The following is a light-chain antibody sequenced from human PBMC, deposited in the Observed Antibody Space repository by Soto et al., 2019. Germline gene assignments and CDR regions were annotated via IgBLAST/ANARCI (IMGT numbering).Light chain of an antibody. CDR1: QTVSRS. V-gene: IGKV3-15*01. CDR2: GAS. J-gene: IGKJ2*01. CDR3: QQYIDWPPYT. Sequence: EVVLTQSPATLSVSPGERATLSRRASQTVSRSLAWYQQKPGQAPRLLIYGASTRATGIPGRFSGSGSGTDFTLTISSLQSEDFAVYYCQQYIDWPPYTFGQGTKVEIK.